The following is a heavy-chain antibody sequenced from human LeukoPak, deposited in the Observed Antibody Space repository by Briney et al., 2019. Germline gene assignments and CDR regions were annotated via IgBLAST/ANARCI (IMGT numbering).Heavy chain of an antibody. V-gene: IGHV3-48*01. CDR3: TTSRHSSGWYYNDY. J-gene: IGHJ4*02. Sequence: GGSLRLSCVASEFTFSGNSMNWVRQAPGRGLEWVSHISASSTIIHYADSVKGRVTISRDNANNSVFLQMNRLRVEDTAVYYCTTSRHSSGWYYNDYWSQGILVTVS. D-gene: IGHD6-13*01. CDR1: EFTFSGNS. CDR2: ISASSTII.